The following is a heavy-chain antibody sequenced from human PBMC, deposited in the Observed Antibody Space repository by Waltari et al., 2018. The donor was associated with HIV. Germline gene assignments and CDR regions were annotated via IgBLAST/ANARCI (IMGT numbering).Heavy chain of an antibody. D-gene: IGHD6-13*01. Sequence: QVQLVESGGGVVQPGSSLRLSCAASGFTFRNFAMHWVRQAPGKGLDWVALISNDGNVKSHSVSVKGRFTISRDNPNNILYLQLDSLRPEDTAVYFCAKDSVPLAAAGAYYYYMDVWGKGTTVSVSS. CDR3: AKDSVPLAAAGAYYYYMDV. V-gene: IGHV3-30*01. J-gene: IGHJ6*03. CDR2: ISNDGNVK. CDR1: GFTFRNFA.